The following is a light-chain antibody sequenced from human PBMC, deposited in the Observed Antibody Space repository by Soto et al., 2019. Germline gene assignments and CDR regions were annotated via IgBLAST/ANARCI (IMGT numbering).Light chain of an antibody. V-gene: IGKV2-28*01. CDR1: QSLMFSVGRNS. CDR2: LAS. Sequence: ETVMTQSPLFLPVTPCEPASISCRSSQSLMFSVGRNSLDWFLQKPGQSPQLLIDLASKRASGVPDRFSGSWSGNHFTLNISRVEAEDVGIYFCMQGLRSPPTFGQGTQVEIK. CDR3: MQGLRSPPT. J-gene: IGKJ1*01.